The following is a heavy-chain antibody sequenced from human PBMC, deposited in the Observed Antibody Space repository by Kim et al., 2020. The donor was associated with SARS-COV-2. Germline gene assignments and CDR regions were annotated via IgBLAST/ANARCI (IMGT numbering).Heavy chain of an antibody. V-gene: IGHV4-4*02. D-gene: IGHD6-13*01. J-gene: IGHJ6*02. Sequence: PTLKSRVTVSVDKSKNQFTLKLSSVTAADTAVYYCGVAAAEPYYYGMDVWGQGTTVTVSS. CDR3: GVAAAEPYYYGMDV.